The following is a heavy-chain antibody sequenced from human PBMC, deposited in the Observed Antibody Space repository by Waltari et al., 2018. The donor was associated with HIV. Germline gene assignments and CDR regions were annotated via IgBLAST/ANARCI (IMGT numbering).Heavy chain of an antibody. Sequence: SGGGSIQPGGSLRLSCVASGFSLSSYGVNWLRQTPGKALEWVSYMGTTPTARYYEDSVRDRFTVFADKTKQSVYLQISNLQDEDSAVYYCARGLSYFDGKPLPWYLDLWGRGSRVTVAS. CDR2: MGTTPTAR. J-gene: IGHJ2*01. V-gene: IGHV3-48*02. CDR1: GFSLSSYG. CDR3: ARGLSYFDGKPLPWYLDL. D-gene: IGHD3-9*01.